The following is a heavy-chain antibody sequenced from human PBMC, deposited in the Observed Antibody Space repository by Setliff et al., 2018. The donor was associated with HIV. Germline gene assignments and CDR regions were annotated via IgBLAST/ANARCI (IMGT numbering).Heavy chain of an antibody. CDR1: GYTFTDYY. J-gene: IGHJ6*04. CDR2: INPKSGGT. Sequence: ASVKVSCKASGYTFTDYYIHWVRQAPGQGLEWMGRINPKSGGTNYVQKFQGRVTMTRDTSINTAYLELSRLRSDDTAVYYCEKDRTGTGTTLHVWGKGTTVTVSS. CDR3: EKDRTGTGTTLHV. D-gene: IGHD1-7*01. V-gene: IGHV1-2*06.